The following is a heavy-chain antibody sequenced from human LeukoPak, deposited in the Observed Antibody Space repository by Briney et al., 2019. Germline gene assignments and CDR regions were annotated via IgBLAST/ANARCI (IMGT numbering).Heavy chain of an antibody. V-gene: IGHV1-24*01. J-gene: IGHJ3*02. D-gene: IGHD3-10*01. CDR1: GYTLTELS. CDR2: FDPEDGET. Sequence: ASVKVSCKVSGYTLTELSMHWVRQAPGKGLEWMGGFDPEDGETLNAQKFQGRVTMTEDTSTDTAYMELSSLRSEDTAVYYCATDKGYYGSGGGFAFDIWGQGTMVTVSS. CDR3: ATDKGYYGSGGGFAFDI.